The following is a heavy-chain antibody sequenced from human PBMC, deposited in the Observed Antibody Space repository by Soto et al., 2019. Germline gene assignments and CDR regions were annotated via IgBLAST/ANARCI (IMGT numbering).Heavy chain of an antibody. V-gene: IGHV1-2*02. D-gene: IGHD2-2*01. J-gene: IGHJ4*02. CDR1: GYTFPGNY. Sequence: GASVKVSCKASGYTFPGNYMHWVRQAPGQGLEWMALINPTSGGTNYAQKFQGRVTMTWDTPISTAYMELSRLRSDDTAIYYCARGYCSSSGCSHYFDYWGQGTLVTVSS. CDR2: INPTSGGT. CDR3: ARGYCSSSGCSHYFDY.